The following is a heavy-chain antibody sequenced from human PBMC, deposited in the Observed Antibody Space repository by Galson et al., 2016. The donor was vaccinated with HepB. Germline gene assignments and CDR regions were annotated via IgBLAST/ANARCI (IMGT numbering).Heavy chain of an antibody. Sequence: QSGAEVKKPGESLKISCKASGYIFTSYWIGWVRQMPGKGLEWMGTIHPGDSDTRYSPSSQGQVTISADKSISAAYLQWNSLKASDTAIYYCARRSSDAFDIWGQGTMVTVSS. V-gene: IGHV5-51*01. CDR3: ARRSSDAFDI. CDR1: GYIFTSYW. CDR2: IHPGDSDT. J-gene: IGHJ3*02. D-gene: IGHD3-10*01.